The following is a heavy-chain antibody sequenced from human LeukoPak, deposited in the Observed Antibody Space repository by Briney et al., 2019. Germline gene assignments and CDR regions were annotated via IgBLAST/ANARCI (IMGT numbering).Heavy chain of an antibody. V-gene: IGHV3-11*01. CDR2: ISRNGSTK. D-gene: IGHD2-15*01. CDR3: ATVLRYCSGGNCYSGGLGYMDV. CDR1: GFTFSDYN. J-gene: IGHJ6*03. Sequence: GGSLRLSCAASGFTFSDYNMRWIRKAPAQGLEWVSSISRNGSTKYYADSVKGRFTISRDKAKISLFLQMNSLRAEDTAVYYCATVLRYCSGGNCYSGGLGYMDVWGKGTTVTISS.